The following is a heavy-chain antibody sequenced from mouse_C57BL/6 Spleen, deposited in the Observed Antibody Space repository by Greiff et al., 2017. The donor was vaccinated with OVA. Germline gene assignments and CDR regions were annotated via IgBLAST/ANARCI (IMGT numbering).Heavy chain of an antibody. CDR3: AKNGDTTVVARYFDV. CDR2: IWRGGST. D-gene: IGHD1-1*01. J-gene: IGHJ1*03. Sequence: VKLVESGPGLVQPSQSLSITCTVSGFSLTSYGVHWVRQSPGKGLEWLGVIWRGGSTDYNAAFMSRLSITKDNSKSQVFFKMNSLQADDTAIYYCAKNGDTTVVARYFDVWGTGTTVTVSS. V-gene: IGHV2-5*01. CDR1: GFSLTSYG.